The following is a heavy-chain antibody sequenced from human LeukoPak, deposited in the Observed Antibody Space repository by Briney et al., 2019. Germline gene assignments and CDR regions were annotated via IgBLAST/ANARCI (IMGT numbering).Heavy chain of an antibody. Sequence: SETLSLTCAVSGGSISSYYWSWIRQPPGKGLEWIGYIYYSGSTNYNPSLKSRVTISVDTSKNQFSLKLSSVTAADTAVYYCARDQLLWFGELDWFDPWGQGTLVTVSS. J-gene: IGHJ5*02. CDR3: ARDQLLWFGELDWFDP. V-gene: IGHV4-59*01. D-gene: IGHD3-10*01. CDR1: GGSISSYY. CDR2: IYYSGST.